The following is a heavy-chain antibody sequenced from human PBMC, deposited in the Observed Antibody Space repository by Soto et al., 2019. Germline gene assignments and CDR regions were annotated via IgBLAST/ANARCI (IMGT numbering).Heavy chain of an antibody. CDR2: TYYRSKWYN. V-gene: IGHV6-1*01. D-gene: IGHD6-13*01. CDR3: ARDEIPLWDIAAAGIGMDV. CDR1: GDSVSSNSAA. J-gene: IGHJ6*02. Sequence: PSQTLSLTCAISGDSVSSNSAAWNWIRQSPSRGLEWLGRTYYRSKWYNDYAVSVKSRITINPDTSKNQFSLQLNSVTPEDTAVYYCARDEIPLWDIAAAGIGMDVWGQGTTVTVSS.